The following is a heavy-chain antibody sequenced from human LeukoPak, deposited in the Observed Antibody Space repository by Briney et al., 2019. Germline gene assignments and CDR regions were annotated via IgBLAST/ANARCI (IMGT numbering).Heavy chain of an antibody. Sequence: GGSLRLSCAASGFTFSDYYMSWIRQAPGKGLEWVSYISSSSSYTNYADSVKGRFAISRDNAKNSLYLQMNSLRAEDTAVYYCAREGYSYGHGVDYWGQGTLVTVSS. CDR1: GFTFSDYY. CDR3: AREGYSYGHGVDY. D-gene: IGHD5-18*01. V-gene: IGHV3-11*05. J-gene: IGHJ4*02. CDR2: ISSSSSYT.